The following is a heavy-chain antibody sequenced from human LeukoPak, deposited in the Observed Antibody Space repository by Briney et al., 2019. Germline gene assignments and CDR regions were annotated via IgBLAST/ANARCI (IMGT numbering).Heavy chain of an antibody. J-gene: IGHJ3*01. CDR1: GDTINSYY. D-gene: IGHD3-10*01. V-gene: IGHV4-59*01. CDR3: ARPRLQPGGGFGGAFDV. CDR2: INYSGST. Sequence: SETLSLTCIVSGDTINSYYWSWIRQPPGRGLEWIGYINYSGSTNYNPSLKSRVTISVDTSKNQFSLKLSSVTAADTAVYYCARPRLQPGGGFGGAFDVWGQGTMVTVSS.